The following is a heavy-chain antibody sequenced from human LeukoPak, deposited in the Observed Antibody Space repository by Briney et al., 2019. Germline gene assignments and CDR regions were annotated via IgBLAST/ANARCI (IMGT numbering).Heavy chain of an antibody. Sequence: GGSLRLSCAASGFTFDDYAMHWVRQAPGKGLEWVSGISWNSGSIGYADFVKGRFTISRDNAKNSLYLQMNSLRAEDTALYYCAKDIGYSYGYGIDYWGQGTLVTVSS. D-gene: IGHD5-18*01. CDR2: ISWNSGSI. CDR3: AKDIGYSYGYGIDY. V-gene: IGHV3-9*01. CDR1: GFTFDDYA. J-gene: IGHJ4*02.